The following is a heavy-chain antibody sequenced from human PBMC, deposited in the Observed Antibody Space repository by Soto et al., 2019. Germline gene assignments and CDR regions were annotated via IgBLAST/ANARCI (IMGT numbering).Heavy chain of an antibody. CDR3: AREKWRVSRNDRFDI. CDR1: GYTFINYY. D-gene: IGHD6-19*01. Sequence: QVQLVQSGSDVKKPGASVKVSCKASGYTFINYYMHWVRPAPGQGLEWMGIINSNGGSTTYAQKFQGRVTLTRDTSTNTFNMELSSLRSADTAVYYCAREKWRVSRNDRFDICGQGTMVTVFS. V-gene: IGHV1-46*01. CDR2: INSNGGST. J-gene: IGHJ3*02.